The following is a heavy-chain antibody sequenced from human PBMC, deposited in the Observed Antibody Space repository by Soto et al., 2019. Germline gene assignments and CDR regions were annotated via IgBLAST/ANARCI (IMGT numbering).Heavy chain of an antibody. CDR1: GGSISRGGYY. Sequence: SETLSLTCTVSGGSISRGGYYWSWIRQHPRKGLEWIGYIYYSGSTYYNPSLKSRVTISVDTSKNQFSLKLSSVTAADTAVYYCARNSGLRFLEWLLGGWFDPWGQGTLVTVS. J-gene: IGHJ5*02. CDR2: IYYSGST. D-gene: IGHD3-3*01. V-gene: IGHV4-31*03. CDR3: ARNSGLRFLEWLLGGWFDP.